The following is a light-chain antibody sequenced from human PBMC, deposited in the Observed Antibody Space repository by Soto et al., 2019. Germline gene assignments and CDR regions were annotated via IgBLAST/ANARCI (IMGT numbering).Light chain of an antibody. CDR2: EAS. V-gene: IGKV1-5*03. Sequence: DIQMTQSPSTLAASVGDRVTITCRASQSFTKWLAWYQQKPGKAPQLLIYEASRLKSGVPLRFSGSLSGTELTLPSSSLQADDFETYHCQNNDSVSSPMFGQETKVE. CDR1: QSFTKW. J-gene: IGKJ1*01. CDR3: QNNDSVSSPM.